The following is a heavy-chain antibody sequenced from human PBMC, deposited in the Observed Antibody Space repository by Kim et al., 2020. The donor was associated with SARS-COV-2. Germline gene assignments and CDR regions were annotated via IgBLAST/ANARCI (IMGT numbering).Heavy chain of an antibody. V-gene: IGHV3-74*03. CDR2: ISADGSST. CDR1: GFTFNNYN. J-gene: IGHJ4*02. Sequence: GGSLRLSCAGSGFTFNNYNMHWVRQAPGKGLMWVSRISADGSSTKYADSVKGRFTISRDNAKNSLYLQMDTLRAEDTALYYCTRIFDSWGQGTLVTVSS. CDR3: TRIFDS.